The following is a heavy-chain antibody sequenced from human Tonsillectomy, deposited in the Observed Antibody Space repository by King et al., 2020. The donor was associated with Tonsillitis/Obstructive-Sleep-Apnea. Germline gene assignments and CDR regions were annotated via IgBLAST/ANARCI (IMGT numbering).Heavy chain of an antibody. D-gene: IGHD3-3*01. CDR1: GFTFSSYA. V-gene: IGHV3-23*04. Sequence: VQLVESGGGLVQPGGSLRLSCAASGFTFSSYAMSWVRQAPGKGLEWVSAISGSGGSTYYADAVKGRLTISRDNSKNTLYLQMNSLRAEATAVYYCAKGPYYDFWSGYYFDYWGQGTLVTVSS. CDR3: AKGPYYDFWSGYYFDY. J-gene: IGHJ4*02. CDR2: ISGSGGST.